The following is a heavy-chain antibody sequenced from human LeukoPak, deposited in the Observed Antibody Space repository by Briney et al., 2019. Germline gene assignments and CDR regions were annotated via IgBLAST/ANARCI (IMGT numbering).Heavy chain of an antibody. J-gene: IGHJ4*02. CDR1: GFTFSSYW. V-gene: IGHV3-74*01. CDR3: ARELTYYDSSGYHSRGLDY. Sequence: GGSLRLSCAASGFTFSSYWMFWVRRAPGKGLLCVSRINSDGSSTSYADSVKGRFTISRDADKNTLYLQMNSLRAEDTAVYYCARELTYYDSSGYHSRGLDYWGQGTLVTVSS. D-gene: IGHD3-22*01. CDR2: INSDGSST.